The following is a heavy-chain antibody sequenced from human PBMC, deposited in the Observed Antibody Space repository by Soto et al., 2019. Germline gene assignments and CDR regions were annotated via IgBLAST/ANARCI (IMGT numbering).Heavy chain of an antibody. CDR3: ARDVVVVAAYYFDY. V-gene: IGHV3-21*01. Sequence: PGGSLRLSCAASGFTFSSYSMNWVRQAPGKGLEWVSSISSSSSYIYYADSVKGRFTISRDNAKNSLYLQMNSLRAEDTAVYYCARDVVVVAAYYFDYWGQGTLVTVSS. CDR2: ISSSSSYI. J-gene: IGHJ4*02. CDR1: GFTFSSYS. D-gene: IGHD2-15*01.